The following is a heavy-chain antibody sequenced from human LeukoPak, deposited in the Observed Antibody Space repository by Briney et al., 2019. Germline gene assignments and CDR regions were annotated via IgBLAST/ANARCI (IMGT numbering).Heavy chain of an antibody. Sequence: SETLSLTCTVSGGSISSYYCSWIRQPPGKGLEWIGYIYYSGTTNCNPSLKSRVTISIDASKNQFSLNLSSVTAADTAVYYRARHSTEAGYTNSWAHDAFDIWGQGTMVTVSS. CDR1: GGSISSYY. CDR3: ARHSTEAGYTNSWAHDAFDI. J-gene: IGHJ3*02. CDR2: IYYSGTT. D-gene: IGHD6-13*01. V-gene: IGHV4-59*01.